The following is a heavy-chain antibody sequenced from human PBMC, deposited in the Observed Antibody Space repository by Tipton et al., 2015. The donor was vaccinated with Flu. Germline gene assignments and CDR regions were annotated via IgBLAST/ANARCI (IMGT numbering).Heavy chain of an antibody. J-gene: IGHJ4*02. CDR3: VSGGPLALRDALAY. D-gene: IGHD1-1*01. CDR1: GLPFSSYV. CDR2: ISPSSGYI. V-gene: IGHV3-21*06. Sequence: GFLRLSCAVSGLPFSSYVMNWVRQAPGRGLEWVASISPSSGYIPYGEALKGRFTISRDNARNSLYLQIYSLRVEDTAVYYCVSGGPLALRDALAYWGQGTLVTVSA.